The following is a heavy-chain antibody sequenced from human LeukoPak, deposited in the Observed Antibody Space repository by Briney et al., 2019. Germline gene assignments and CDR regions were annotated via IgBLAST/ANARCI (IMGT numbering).Heavy chain of an antibody. CDR1: GFTFSSYW. CDR3: ARDRDIYGLYFDY. Sequence: GGSLRLSCAASGFTFSSYWMSWVRQAPGKGLEWVANIKQDGSEKYYVDSVKGRFTISRDNAKNSLYLQMNSLRAEDTAVYYCARDRDIYGLYFDYWGQGTLVTVSS. CDR2: IKQDGSEK. D-gene: IGHD5-18*01. V-gene: IGHV3-7*03. J-gene: IGHJ4*02.